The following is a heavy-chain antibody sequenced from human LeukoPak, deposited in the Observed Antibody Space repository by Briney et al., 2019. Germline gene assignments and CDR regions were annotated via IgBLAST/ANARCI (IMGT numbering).Heavy chain of an antibody. CDR3: ARDGSNLLPDY. CDR2: IKPNSGGT. J-gene: IGHJ4*02. CDR1: VYTFTGYY. V-gene: IGHV1-2*02. Sequence: AASVKVSRKHSVYTFTGYYMQWVRQAPGQGLEWMGWIKPNSGGTNYAQKFQGRVTMTRDTSISTAYMELSRLRSDDTAVYYCARDGSNLLPDYWGQGTLVTVSS. D-gene: IGHD4-23*01.